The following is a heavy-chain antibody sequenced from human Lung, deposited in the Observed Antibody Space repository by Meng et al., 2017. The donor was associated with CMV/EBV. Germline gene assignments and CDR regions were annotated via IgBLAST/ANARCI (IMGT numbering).Heavy chain of an antibody. D-gene: IGHD6-6*01. CDR1: FSSYS. V-gene: IGHV1-69*08. J-gene: IGHJ4*02. CDR3: ARPTPATYNTPSGGGPDY. Sequence: FSSYSISWVRQSPGQGLEWMGRIIPIIGSANYAQKFQGRVTITADKSTGTAYMKLSSLRSEDTAVYYCARPTPATYNTPSGGGPDYWGQGTLVTVSS. CDR2: IIPIIGSA.